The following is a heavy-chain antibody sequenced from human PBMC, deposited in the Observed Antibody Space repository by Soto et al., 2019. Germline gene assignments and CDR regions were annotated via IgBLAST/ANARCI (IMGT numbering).Heavy chain of an antibody. D-gene: IGHD1-26*01. V-gene: IGHV3-30*18. CDR1: GLTYSSYW. J-gene: IGHJ6*02. CDR3: AKGLVVGATFFGMDV. CDR2: ISYDGSNK. Sequence: SQRRSCARRGLTYSSYWMTPVRQNPGKGLEWVAVISYDGSNKYYADSVKGRFTISRDNSKNTLYLQMNSLRAEDTAVYYCAKGLVVGATFFGMDVWGQGTTVTVSS.